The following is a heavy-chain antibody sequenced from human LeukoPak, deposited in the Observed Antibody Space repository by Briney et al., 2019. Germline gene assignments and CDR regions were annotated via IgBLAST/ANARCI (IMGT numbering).Heavy chain of an antibody. V-gene: IGHV4-31*03. CDR1: GGSISSGGYY. D-gene: IGHD3-16*01. CDR3: ARAGGFFSPFGY. J-gene: IGHJ4*02. CDR2: IYYSGST. Sequence: SQTLSLTCTVSGGSISSGGYYWSWIRQRPGDGLEWIGYIYYSGSTYYNPSLKSRVTISIDTSKNQFSLKLSSVTAADTAVYYCARAGGFFSPFGYWGQGTLVTVSS.